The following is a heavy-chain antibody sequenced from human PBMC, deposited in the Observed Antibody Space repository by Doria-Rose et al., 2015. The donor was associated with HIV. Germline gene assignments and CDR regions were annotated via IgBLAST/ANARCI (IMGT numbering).Heavy chain of an antibody. Sequence: SGPVLVKPTETLTLTCTVSGVSLSSPGMGVSWIRQPPGKALEWLANIFSDDERANKTSLKSRLTISRCTSKSQVVLTMTDMNPVDTATYYCARIKSSRWYHKYSFDFWGQGTLVIVSA. CDR3: ARIKSSRWYHKYSFDF. D-gene: IGHD6-13*01. CDR1: GVSLSSPGMG. V-gene: IGHV2-26*01. CDR2: IFSDDER. J-gene: IGHJ4*02.